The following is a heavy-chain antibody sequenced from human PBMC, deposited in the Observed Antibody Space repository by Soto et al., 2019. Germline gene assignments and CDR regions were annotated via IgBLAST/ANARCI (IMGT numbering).Heavy chain of an antibody. D-gene: IGHD3-10*01. CDR1: GFTFSSYD. CDR2: IGTAGDT. Sequence: GESLKISCAASGFTFSSYDMHWVRQATGKGLEWVSAIGTAGDTYYPGSVKGRFTISRENAKNSLYLQMNSLRAEDTAVYYCARVRRHITMVRGVIITGGDAFDIWGQGTMVTVSS. V-gene: IGHV3-13*01. J-gene: IGHJ3*02. CDR3: ARVRRHITMVRGVIITGGDAFDI.